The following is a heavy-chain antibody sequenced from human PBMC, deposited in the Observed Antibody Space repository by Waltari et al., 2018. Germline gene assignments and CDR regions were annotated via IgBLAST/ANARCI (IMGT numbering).Heavy chain of an antibody. V-gene: IGHV3-48*01. Sequence: EVQLVESGGGLVQPGGSLRLSCAASGFTFSSYSMNWVRQAPGKGLGWGSNLRGSSRTINYADSVKGRFTISRENAKNSLYLQMNSLRAEDTAVYYCARGGIAARRAFDYWGQGTLVTVSS. J-gene: IGHJ4*02. CDR1: GFTFSSYS. D-gene: IGHD6-6*01. CDR3: ARGGIAARRAFDY. CDR2: LRGSSRTI.